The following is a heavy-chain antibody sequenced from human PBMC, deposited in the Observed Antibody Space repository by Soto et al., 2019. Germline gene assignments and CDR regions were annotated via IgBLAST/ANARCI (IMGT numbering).Heavy chain of an antibody. CDR3: VREEASASRGLTHHYYYNGMGV. D-gene: IGHD3-10*01. CDR1: GFTFSRYN. J-gene: IGHJ6*02. V-gene: IGHV3-48*02. Sequence: GGSLRLSCVASGFTFSRYNMHWVRQAPGKGLEWVAYVTTSGDTMFYADSVEGRFAISRDVAKNSVHLQMNSLGDEDTAVYYCVREEASASRGLTHHYYYNGMGVWGQGTTVTVSS. CDR2: VTTSGDTM.